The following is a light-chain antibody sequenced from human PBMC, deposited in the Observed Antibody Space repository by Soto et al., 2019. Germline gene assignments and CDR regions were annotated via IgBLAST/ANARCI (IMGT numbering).Light chain of an antibody. CDR1: SSNIGSNY. V-gene: IGLV1-51*01. CDR2: DNN. J-gene: IGLJ2*01. Sequence: QSVLTQPPSVSAAPGQKVTISCSGGSSNIGSNYVSWYQQLPGTAPKLLIYDNNKRPSGIPDRFSGSKSGTSATLGITGLQTGDEADYFCGTWDGSLSAEVFAAGTKLTV. CDR3: GTWDGSLSAEV.